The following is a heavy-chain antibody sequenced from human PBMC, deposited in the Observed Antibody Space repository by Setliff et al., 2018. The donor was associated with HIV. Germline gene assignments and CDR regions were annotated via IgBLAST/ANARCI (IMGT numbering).Heavy chain of an antibody. D-gene: IGHD3-16*01. J-gene: IGHJ4*02. CDR2: IYYSGTT. CDR1: GGSINITNFY. V-gene: IGHV4-39*07. CDR3: ASWGAGSNSGFDY. Sequence: SETLSLTCTVSGGSINITNFYWAWIRQPPGKGLEWLGSIYYSGTTYVHPSLKSRVTISIDTFKSQFSLNLRSVNAADTAVYYCASWGAGSNSGFDYWGRGTLVTVSS.